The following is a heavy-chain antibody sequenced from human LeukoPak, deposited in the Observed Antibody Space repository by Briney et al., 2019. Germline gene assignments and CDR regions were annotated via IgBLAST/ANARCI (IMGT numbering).Heavy chain of an antibody. J-gene: IGHJ4*02. CDR2: INPSGGST. V-gene: IGHV1-46*01. D-gene: IGHD6-19*01. Sequence: ASVKVSCKASGYTFTGYYMHWVRQAPGQGLEWMGIINPSGGSTSYAQKFQGRVTMTRDMSTSTVHMELSSLRSEDTAVYYCARGGIAVAGDGGYWGQGTLVTVSS. CDR3: ARGGIAVAGDGGY. CDR1: GYTFTGYY.